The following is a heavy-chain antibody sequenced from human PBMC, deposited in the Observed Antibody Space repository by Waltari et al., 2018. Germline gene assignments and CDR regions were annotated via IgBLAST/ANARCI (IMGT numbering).Heavy chain of an antibody. CDR2: MNPNSGNT. CDR1: GYTFTSYD. V-gene: IGHV1-8*03. J-gene: IGHJ5*02. Sequence: QVQLVQSGAEVKKPGASVKVSCKASGYTFTSYDINRVRTATGQGLEWMGWMNPNSGNTGYAQKFQGRVTITRNTSISTAYMERSSLRSEDTAVYYCARGRQRRGVPWWFDPWGQGTLVTVSS. D-gene: IGHD3-10*01. CDR3: ARGRQRRGVPWWFDP.